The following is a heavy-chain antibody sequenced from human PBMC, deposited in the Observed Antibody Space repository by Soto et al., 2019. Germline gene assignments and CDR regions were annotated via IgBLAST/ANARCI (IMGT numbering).Heavy chain of an antibody. D-gene: IGHD2-21*02. V-gene: IGHV1-69*13. CDR2: IIPIFGTA. CDR1: GGTFRSYA. Sequence: WASVKLSCKDSGGTFRSYAISWVRQAPGQGLEWMVGIIPIFGTANYAQKFQGRVTITADESTSTAYMELRSLRSEDTAVYYCAREKMLAYCGDDCIFDYWGQGTLVTVSS. CDR3: AREKMLAYCGDDCIFDY. J-gene: IGHJ4*02.